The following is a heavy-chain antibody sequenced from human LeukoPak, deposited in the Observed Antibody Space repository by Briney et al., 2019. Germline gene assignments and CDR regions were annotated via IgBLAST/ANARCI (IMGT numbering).Heavy chain of an antibody. J-gene: IGHJ6*02. Sequence: ASVKVSCKASGYTFTCYYMHWVRQAPGQGLAWMGWINPNSGGTNYAQKFQGRVTMTRDTSISTAYMELSRLRSDDTAVYYCARDYYGSGSYYNRYYYGMDVWGQGTTVTVSS. V-gene: IGHV1-2*02. CDR1: GYTFTCYY. CDR3: ARDYYGSGSYYNRYYYGMDV. CDR2: INPNSGGT. D-gene: IGHD3-10*01.